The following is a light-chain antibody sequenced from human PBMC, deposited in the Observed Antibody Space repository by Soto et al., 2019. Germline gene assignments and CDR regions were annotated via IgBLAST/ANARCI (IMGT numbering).Light chain of an antibody. J-gene: IGLJ1*01. Sequence: QSALTQPASVSGSPGQSITISCTGTSSDVGGYNYVSRYQQHPGKAPKLMIYDVSNRPSGVSNRFSGSKSGNTASLTISGLQAEDEADYYCISYTSSSTPFIFGTGTKLTVL. CDR2: DVS. CDR3: ISYTSSSTPFI. CDR1: SSDVGGYNY. V-gene: IGLV2-14*01.